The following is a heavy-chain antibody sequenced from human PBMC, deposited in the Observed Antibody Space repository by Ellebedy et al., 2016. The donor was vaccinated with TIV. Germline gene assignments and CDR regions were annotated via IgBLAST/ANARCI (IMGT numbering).Heavy chain of an antibody. Sequence: ASVKVSCXASRYTFTSYAMHWVRQAPGQRLEWMRWINAGNGNTKYSQKFQGRVTITRDTSASTAYMELSSLRSEDTAVYYCARAEAYYDILTGYLSYYYGMDVWGQGTTVTVSS. D-gene: IGHD3-9*01. J-gene: IGHJ6*02. CDR2: INAGNGNT. CDR3: ARAEAYYDILTGYLSYYYGMDV. V-gene: IGHV1-3*01. CDR1: RYTFTSYA.